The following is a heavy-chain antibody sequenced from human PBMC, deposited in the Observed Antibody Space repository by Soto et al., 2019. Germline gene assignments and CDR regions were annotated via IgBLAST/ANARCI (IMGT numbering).Heavy chain of an antibody. CDR2: ISYDGSNK. CDR3: AKDALLDPDIVLMVYAQTSYYFDY. J-gene: IGHJ4*02. D-gene: IGHD2-8*01. CDR1: GLTFGSYG. V-gene: IGHV3-30*18. Sequence: GASLRLSCAAYGLTFGSYGMHWVGQGPGKGLEWVAVISYDGSNKYYADSVKGRFTISRDNSKNTLYLQMNSLRAEDTAVYYCAKDALLDPDIVLMVYAQTSYYFDYWGQGT.